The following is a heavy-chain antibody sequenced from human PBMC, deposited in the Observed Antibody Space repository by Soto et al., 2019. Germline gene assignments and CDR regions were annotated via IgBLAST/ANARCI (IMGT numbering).Heavy chain of an antibody. Sequence: GGSLRLSCAASEFDFDNHWMSWVRQAPGKGLEWVANIKQDGSEKYYVDSVKGRFTISRDNAKNSLYLQMNSLRAEDTAVYYCAGSVDTAMVTSYYFDYWGQGTLVTVSS. V-gene: IGHV3-7*01. CDR1: EFDFDNHW. D-gene: IGHD5-18*01. J-gene: IGHJ4*02. CDR2: IKQDGSEK. CDR3: AGSVDTAMVTSYYFDY.